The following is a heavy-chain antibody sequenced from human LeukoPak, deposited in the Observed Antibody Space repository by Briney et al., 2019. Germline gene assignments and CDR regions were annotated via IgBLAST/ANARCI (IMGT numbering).Heavy chain of an antibody. V-gene: IGHV1-46*01. D-gene: IGHD3-16*02. CDR3: ARDQGVTFGGVIVGGDY. Sequence: ASVKVSCKASGYTFTSYYMHWVRQAPGQGLEWMGILNPSGGSTSYAQKFQGRVTMTRDTSTSTVYMELSSLRSEDTAVYYCARDQGVTFGGVIVGGDYWGQGTLVTVSS. J-gene: IGHJ4*02. CDR1: GYTFTSYY. CDR2: LNPSGGST.